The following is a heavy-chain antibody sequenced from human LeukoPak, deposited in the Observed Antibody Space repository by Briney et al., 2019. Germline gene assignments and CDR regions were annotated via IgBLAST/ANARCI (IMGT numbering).Heavy chain of an antibody. D-gene: IGHD3-10*01. J-gene: IGHJ4*02. Sequence: GGSLRLSCAASGFTFSSYWMHWVRQAPGKGLVWGSRINTYGSSTNYADSVKGRFTISSDNAKNTLYLQMNSLRAEDTAVYYCASGAYDFDYWGQGTLVTVSS. CDR3: ASGAYDFDY. V-gene: IGHV3-74*01. CDR1: GFTFSSYW. CDR2: INTYGSST.